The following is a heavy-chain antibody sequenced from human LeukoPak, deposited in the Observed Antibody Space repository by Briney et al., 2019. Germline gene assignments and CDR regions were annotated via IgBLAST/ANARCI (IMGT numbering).Heavy chain of an antibody. V-gene: IGHV7-4-1*02. D-gene: IGHD6-19*01. CDR2: INTNTGNP. J-gene: IGHJ4*02. CDR1: GYTFTSYA. Sequence: GASVKVSCKASGYTFTSYAMNWVRQAPGQGLEWMGWINTNTGNPTYAQGFTGRFVFSLDTSVSTAYLQISSLKAVDTAVYYCARDLYSSGWYQGVFDYWGQGTLVTVSS. CDR3: ARDLYSSGWYQGVFDY.